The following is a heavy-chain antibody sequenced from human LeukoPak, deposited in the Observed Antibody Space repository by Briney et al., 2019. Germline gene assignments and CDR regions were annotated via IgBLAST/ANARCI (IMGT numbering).Heavy chain of an antibody. CDR1: GYTFTSYY. J-gene: IGHJ4*02. CDR2: INPSGGST. Sequence: GASVKVSCKASGYTFTSYYMHWVRQAPGQGLAWMGIINPSGGSTSYAQKFQGRVTMTRDTSTSTVYMELSSLRSEDTAVYYCARREGSDYDSSGYLDYWGQGTLVTVSS. CDR3: ARREGSDYDSSGYLDY. D-gene: IGHD3-22*01. V-gene: IGHV1-46*01.